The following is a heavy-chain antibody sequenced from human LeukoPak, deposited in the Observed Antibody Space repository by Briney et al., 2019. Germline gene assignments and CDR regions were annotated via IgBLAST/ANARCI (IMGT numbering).Heavy chain of an antibody. CDR3: ASTTHYYGSGNKPYYYYYYMDV. CDR1: GYTFSIYG. V-gene: IGHV1-2*02. J-gene: IGHJ6*03. D-gene: IGHD3-10*01. Sequence: ASVKVSCKASGYTFSIYGFSWVRQAPGQGLEWMGWINPNSGGTNYAQKFQGRVTMTRDTSISTAYMELSRLRSDDTAVYYCASTTHYYGSGNKPYYYYYYMDVWGKGTTVTVSS. CDR2: INPNSGGT.